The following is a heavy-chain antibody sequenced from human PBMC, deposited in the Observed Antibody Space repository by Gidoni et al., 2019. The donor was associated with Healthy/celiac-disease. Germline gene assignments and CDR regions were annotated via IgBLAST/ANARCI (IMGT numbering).Heavy chain of an antibody. Sequence: QVQLVQSGAEVKKPGASVKVSCKASGYTFTSYAMHWVRQAPGQRLEWMGWINAGNGNTKYSQKFQGRVTITRDTSASTAYMELSSLRSEDTAVYYCARLQKDIVATIYAFDIWGQGTMVTVSS. J-gene: IGHJ3*02. D-gene: IGHD5-12*01. CDR1: GYTFTSYA. CDR3: ARLQKDIVATIYAFDI. V-gene: IGHV1-3*01. CDR2: INAGNGNT.